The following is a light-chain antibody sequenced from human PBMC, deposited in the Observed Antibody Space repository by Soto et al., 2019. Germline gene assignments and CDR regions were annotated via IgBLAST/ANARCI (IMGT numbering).Light chain of an antibody. CDR1: SSDVGGYNN. CDR2: EVS. V-gene: IGLV2-14*01. J-gene: IGLJ1*01. Sequence: QSALTQPASVSGSPGQSITISCTGTSSDVGGYNNVSWYQQHPDKAPKLMIYEVSNRPSGVSNRFSGSKSGHTASLTISGLQSEDEADYFCTSYTSYSTLDVFGTGTKLTVL. CDR3: TSYTSYSTLDV.